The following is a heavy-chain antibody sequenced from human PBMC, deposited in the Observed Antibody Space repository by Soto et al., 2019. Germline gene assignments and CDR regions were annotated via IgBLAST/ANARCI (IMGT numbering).Heavy chain of an antibody. V-gene: IGHV4-31*03. D-gene: IGHD2-21*02. CDR3: ARYKVVTAPHYYYGMDA. CDR2: IYYSGST. CDR1: GGSISSGGYY. J-gene: IGHJ6*02. Sequence: ASETLSLTCTVSGGSISSGGYYWSWIRQPPGKGLEWIGYIYYSGSTYYNPSLKSRVTISVDTSKNQFSLKLSSVTAADTAVYYCARYKVVTAPHYYYGMDAWGQGTTVTVSS.